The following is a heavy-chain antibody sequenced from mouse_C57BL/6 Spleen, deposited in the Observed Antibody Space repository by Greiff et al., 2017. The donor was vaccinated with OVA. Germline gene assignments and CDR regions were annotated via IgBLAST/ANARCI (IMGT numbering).Heavy chain of an antibody. CDR2: ISYSGST. D-gene: IGHD3-1*01. J-gene: IGHJ2*01. Sequence: EVKLMESGPGLAKPSQTLSLTCSVTGYSITSDYWNWIRKFPGNKLEYMGYISYSGSTYYNPSLKSRISITRDTSKNQYYLQLSSVTTEDTATYYCARYLGHRGNYFDYWGQGTTLTVSS. V-gene: IGHV3-8*01. CDR1: GYSITSDY. CDR3: ARYLGHRGNYFDY.